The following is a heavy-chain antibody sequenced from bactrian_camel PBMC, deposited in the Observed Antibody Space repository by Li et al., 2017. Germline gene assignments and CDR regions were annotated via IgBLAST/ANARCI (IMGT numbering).Heavy chain of an antibody. CDR3: SKGWGLGAMVRDPV. Sequence: VQLVESGGGLVEPGGSLTLSCTASGLVLSNYAMSWVRQAPGKGVEWVSGINRDASNTGYANSVRGRFTISRDNAKNTLYLQFNNLKVEDTATYYCSKGWGLGAMVRDPVRGPGTQVTVS. J-gene: IGHJ4*01. D-gene: IGHD5*01. CDR2: INRDASNT. V-gene: IGHV3S42*01. CDR1: GLVLSNYA.